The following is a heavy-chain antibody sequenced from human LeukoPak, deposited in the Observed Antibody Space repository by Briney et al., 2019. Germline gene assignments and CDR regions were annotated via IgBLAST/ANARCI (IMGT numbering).Heavy chain of an antibody. V-gene: IGHV1-2*02. Sequence: ASVKVSCKASGYTFTGYYIHWVRLAPGQGPEWMGWVNPNSGDTNYAQRFRGRVTMTRDTSINTAYMELSSLRSDDTAVYYCARSNYYGSQSEYWGQGTLVAVSS. CDR3: ARSNYYGSQSEY. CDR2: VNPNSGDT. CDR1: GYTFTGYY. D-gene: IGHD3-10*01. J-gene: IGHJ4*02.